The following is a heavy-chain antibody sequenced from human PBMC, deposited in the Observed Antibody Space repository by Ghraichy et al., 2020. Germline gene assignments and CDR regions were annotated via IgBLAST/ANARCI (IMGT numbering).Heavy chain of an antibody. CDR2: ISASGGSI. D-gene: IGHD2-2*01. CDR3: AKGCGNTNCYAGAD. J-gene: IGHJ4*02. V-gene: IGHV3-23*01. CDR1: GFTFSSYA. Sequence: GGSLRLSCVASGFTFSSYAMIWVRQTPGKGLEGVAVISASGGSIFYADSVKGRFTISRDNSKNTLYLQMNSLRVEDTAVYYCAKGCGNTNCYAGADWGQGTLVTVSS.